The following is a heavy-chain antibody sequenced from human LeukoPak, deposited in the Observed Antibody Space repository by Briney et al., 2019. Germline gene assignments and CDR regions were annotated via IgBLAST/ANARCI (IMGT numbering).Heavy chain of an antibody. V-gene: IGHV4-59*02. CDR2: ISHSGSV. CDR1: GGSVSNYY. J-gene: IGHJ4*02. D-gene: IGHD3-10*01. CDR3: ARVKGREGSTVIIDY. Sequence: PSETLSLTCTVSGGSVSNYYWSWIRQSPGKGLEWIGYISHSGSVNYNPSLKSRVTMSVDTSENQFSLKLSSVTAADTAVYYCARVKGREGSTVIIDYWGQGTLVTVSS.